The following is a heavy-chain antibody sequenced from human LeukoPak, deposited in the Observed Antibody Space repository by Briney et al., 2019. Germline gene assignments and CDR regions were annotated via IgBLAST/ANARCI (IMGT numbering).Heavy chain of an antibody. CDR3: ARDLRRDGYNSFDY. D-gene: IGHD5-24*01. J-gene: IGHJ4*02. Sequence: TSQTLSLTCTVSGGSISSGDYYWSWICQPPGKGLEWIGYIYYSGSTYYNPSLKSRVTISVDTSKNQFSLKLSSVTAADTAVYYCARDLRRDGYNSFDYWGQGTLVTVSS. V-gene: IGHV4-30-4*08. CDR2: IYYSGST. CDR1: GGSISSGDYY.